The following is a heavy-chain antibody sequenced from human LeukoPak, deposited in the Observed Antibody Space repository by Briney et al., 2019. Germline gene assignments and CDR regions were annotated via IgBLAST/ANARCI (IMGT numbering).Heavy chain of an antibody. Sequence: GGSLRLSCVASGFTFSSYAMHWVRQTPGKGLEWVAVISYDGSYKEYAGSVKGRFTISRDNSENTLYLQMNGLRPDDTAVYYCAKDGSYSGSYLPDYWGQGTPVTVSS. J-gene: IGHJ4*02. CDR3: AKDGSYSGSYLPDY. V-gene: IGHV3-30*18. CDR1: GFTFSSYA. D-gene: IGHD1-26*01. CDR2: ISYDGSYK.